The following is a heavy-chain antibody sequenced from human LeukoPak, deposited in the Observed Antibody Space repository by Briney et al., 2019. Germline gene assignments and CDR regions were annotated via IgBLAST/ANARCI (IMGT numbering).Heavy chain of an antibody. CDR1: GFTLSSYS. CDR2: ISSSSSYI. J-gene: IGHJ4*02. CDR3: ARDLDSGYDPGYFDY. V-gene: IGHV3-21*01. D-gene: IGHD5-12*01. Sequence: GGSLRLSCAASGFTLSSYSMNWVRQAPGKGLEWVSSISSSSSYIYYADSVKGRFTISRDNAKNSLYLQMNSLRAEDTAVYYCARDLDSGYDPGYFDYWGQGTLVTVSS.